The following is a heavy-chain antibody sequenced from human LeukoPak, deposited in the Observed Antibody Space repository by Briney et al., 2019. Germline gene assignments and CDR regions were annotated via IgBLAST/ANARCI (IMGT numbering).Heavy chain of an antibody. CDR3: ASRDTTSYWYFDL. J-gene: IGHJ2*01. CDR1: GGSISSGDYY. CDR2: IYYSGST. Sequence: PSETLSLTCTVSGGSISSGDYYWSWIRQPPGKGLEWIGYIYYSGSTYYNPSLKSRVTISVDTSKNQFSLKLSSVTDADTAVYYCASRDTTSYWYFDLWGRGTLVTVSS. V-gene: IGHV4-30-4*01. D-gene: IGHD4-17*01.